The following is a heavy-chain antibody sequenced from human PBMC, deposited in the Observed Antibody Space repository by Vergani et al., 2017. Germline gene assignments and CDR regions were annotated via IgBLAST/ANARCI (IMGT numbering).Heavy chain of an antibody. CDR2: ISYDGSNK. D-gene: IGHD1-1*01. CDR1: GFTFSSYA. CDR3: ARELETYYFDY. J-gene: IGHJ4*02. V-gene: IGHV3-30-3*01. Sequence: QVQLVESGGGVVQPGRSLRLSCAASGFTFSSYAMHWVRQAPGKGLEWVAVISYDGSNKYYADSVKGRFTISRDNSKNTLYLQMNSLRAEDTAVYYCARELETYYFDYWGQGTLVTVSS.